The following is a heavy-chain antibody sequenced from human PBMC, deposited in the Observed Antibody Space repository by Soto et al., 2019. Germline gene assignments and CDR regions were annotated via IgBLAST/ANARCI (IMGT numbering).Heavy chain of an antibody. CDR1: GFTFSSYG. CDR3: ARPVVTTMVPVWYFDL. V-gene: IGHV3-33*01. J-gene: IGHJ2*01. D-gene: IGHD5-18*01. Sequence: QVQLVESGGGVVQPGRSLRLSCAASGFTFSSYGMHWVRQAPGNGLEWVAVIWYDGSNKYYADSVKGRFTISRDNSKNTLYLQMNSLRAEDTAVYYCARPVVTTMVPVWYFDLWGRGTLVTVSS. CDR2: IWYDGSNK.